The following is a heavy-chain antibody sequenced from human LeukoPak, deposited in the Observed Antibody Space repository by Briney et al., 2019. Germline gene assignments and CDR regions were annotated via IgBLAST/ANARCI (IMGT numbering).Heavy chain of an antibody. CDR2: IIPILGTA. J-gene: IGHJ3*02. Sequence: HEASVKVSCKASGGTFSSYAISWVRQAPGQGLEWMGGIIPILGTANYAQKFQGRVTITTDESTSTAYMELSSLRSEDTAVYYCARDYGGNAANLGWDALDIWGQGTMVTVSS. CDR3: ARDYGGNAANLGWDALDI. V-gene: IGHV1-69*05. D-gene: IGHD4-23*01. CDR1: GGTFSSYA.